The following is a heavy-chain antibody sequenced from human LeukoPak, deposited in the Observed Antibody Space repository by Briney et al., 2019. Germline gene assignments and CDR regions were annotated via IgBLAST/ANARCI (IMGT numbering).Heavy chain of an antibody. CDR2: IYYSGST. CDR1: GGSFSSSSYY. V-gene: IGHV4-39*07. J-gene: IGHJ6*03. D-gene: IGHD6-25*01. Sequence: SETLSLTCTVSGGSFSSSSYYWGWIRQPPGKGLEWIGSIYYSGSTYYNPSLKSRVTISLDTSKNQFSLKVSSVTAADTAIYYCAKDFSSASYTYYYYYMDVWGKGTTVTVSS. CDR3: AKDFSSASYTYYYYYMDV.